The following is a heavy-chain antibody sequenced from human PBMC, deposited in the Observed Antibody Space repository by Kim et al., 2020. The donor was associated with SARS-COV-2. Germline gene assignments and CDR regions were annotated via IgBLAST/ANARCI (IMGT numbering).Heavy chain of an antibody. J-gene: IGHJ4*02. CDR1: GFTFDDYA. CDR3: AKDFGPGLEMATDY. Sequence: GGSLRLSCAASGFTFDDYAMHWVRQAPGKGLEWVSGISWNSGSIGYADSVKGRFTISRDNAKNSLYLQMNSLRAEDTALYYCAKDFGPGLEMATDYWGQGTLVTVSS. V-gene: IGHV3-9*01. CDR2: ISWNSGSI. D-gene: IGHD5-12*01.